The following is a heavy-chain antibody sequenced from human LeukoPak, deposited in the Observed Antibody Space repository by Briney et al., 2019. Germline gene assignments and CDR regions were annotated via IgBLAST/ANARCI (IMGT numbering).Heavy chain of an antibody. Sequence: GGSLRLSCAASGFSLSSHGMHWVRQAPGKGLEWVAVIGRDGRAKYYANSVEGRFSMSRDNSEKKLYLETNSLRDEDTAVYYCAKEATWGNWYFDLWGRGTLVTVSS. CDR2: IGRDGRAK. CDR3: AKEATWGNWYFDL. D-gene: IGHD3-16*01. J-gene: IGHJ2*01. V-gene: IGHV3-30*18. CDR1: GFSLSSHG.